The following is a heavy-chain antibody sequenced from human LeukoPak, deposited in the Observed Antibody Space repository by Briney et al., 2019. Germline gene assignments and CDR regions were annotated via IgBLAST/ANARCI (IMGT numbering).Heavy chain of an antibody. J-gene: IGHJ4*02. V-gene: IGHV3-23*01. CDR2: IGAAGTFT. CDR3: ARFSGLGSNWGRDS. CDR1: GFTFSSYA. Sequence: GGSLRLSCTASGFTFSSYAMNWVRQAPGKGLEWVSGIGAAGTFTYYADSVKGRFAISRDNSKNSLFLQMNSLRAEDTAVYYCARFSGLGSNWGRDSWGQGTLVTVSS. D-gene: IGHD7-27*01.